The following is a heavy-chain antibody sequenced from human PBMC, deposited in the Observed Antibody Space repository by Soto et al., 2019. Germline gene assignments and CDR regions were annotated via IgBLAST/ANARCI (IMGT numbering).Heavy chain of an antibody. CDR2: IGYDGSNK. Sequence: KGMEWEAIIGYDGSNKYYADSVKDRFTISRDNSKNTMYVQMNSLRAEDTAVYYCARFFFFQAEDGIRDTVPVSAFLLNRSSDL. CDR3: ARFFFFQAEDGIRDTVPVSAFLLNRSSDL. V-gene: IGHV3-33*01. J-gene: IGHJ2*01. D-gene: IGHD2-15*01.